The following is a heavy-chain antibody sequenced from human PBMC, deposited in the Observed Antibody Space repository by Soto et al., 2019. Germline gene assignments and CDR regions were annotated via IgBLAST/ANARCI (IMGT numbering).Heavy chain of an antibody. CDR2: ISAYNGNT. J-gene: IGHJ6*02. D-gene: IGHD2-2*01. CDR1: GYTFTSYG. V-gene: IGHV1-18*01. Sequence: GASVKVSCKASGYTFTSYGISWVRQAPGQGLEWMGWISAYNGNTNYAQKLQGRVTMTTDTSTSTAYMELRSLRSDDTAVYYCAREGYCISTSCRHYDYYGKDVWGQGTTVTGS. CDR3: AREGYCISTSCRHYDYYGKDV.